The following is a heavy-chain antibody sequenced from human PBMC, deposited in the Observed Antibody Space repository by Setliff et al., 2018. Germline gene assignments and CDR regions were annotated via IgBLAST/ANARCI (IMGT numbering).Heavy chain of an antibody. CDR2: MHHSGIV. V-gene: IGHV4-38-2*01. D-gene: IGHD1-26*01. Sequence: SETLSLTCAVSGYSINSDYYWGWIRQPPGKGLEWVACMHHSGIVYYNPSLRSRVIMSVDTSKYQVSLDLTSVTAADTAVYYCARYLAGEVGISGWFDPWGQGTLVTVSS. J-gene: IGHJ5*02. CDR1: GYSINSDYY. CDR3: ARYLAGEVGISGWFDP.